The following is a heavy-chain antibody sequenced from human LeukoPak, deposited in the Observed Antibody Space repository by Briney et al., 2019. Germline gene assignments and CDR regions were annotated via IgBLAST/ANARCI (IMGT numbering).Heavy chain of an antibody. J-gene: IGHJ6*03. Sequence: SVKVSCKASGGTFSSCAISWVRQAPGQGIEWMGGIIPIFGTANYAQKFQGRVTITADKSTSTAYMELSSLRSEDTAVYYCARFSKRIQLWLGGHYYYYMDVWGKGTTVTVSS. CDR3: ARFSKRIQLWLGGHYYYYMDV. CDR2: IIPIFGTA. V-gene: IGHV1-69*06. D-gene: IGHD5-18*01. CDR1: GGTFSSCA.